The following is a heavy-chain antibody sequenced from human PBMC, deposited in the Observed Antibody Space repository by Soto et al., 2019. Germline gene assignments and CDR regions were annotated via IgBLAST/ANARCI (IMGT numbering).Heavy chain of an antibody. J-gene: IGHJ4*02. Sequence: AASVKVSCKASGYTFTSYAMHWVRQAPGQRLEWMGWINAGNGNTKYSQKFQGRVTITRDTSASTAYMELSSLRSEDTAVYYCARGMVEGDFDYWGQGTLVTVSS. D-gene: IGHD1-26*01. CDR3: ARGMVEGDFDY. V-gene: IGHV1-3*01. CDR2: INAGNGNT. CDR1: GYTFTSYA.